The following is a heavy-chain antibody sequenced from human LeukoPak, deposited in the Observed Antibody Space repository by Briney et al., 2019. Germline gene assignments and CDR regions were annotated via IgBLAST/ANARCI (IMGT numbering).Heavy chain of an antibody. D-gene: IGHD6-13*01. CDR2: ISSSSSTI. Sequence: GGSLRLSCAASGFTFSSYSMNWVCQAPGKGLEWVSYISSSSSTIYYADSVKGRFTISRDNAKNSLFLQMNSLRAEDTAVYYCARDLNARSSFELGYWGQGTLVTVSS. V-gene: IGHV3-48*04. CDR1: GFTFSSYS. J-gene: IGHJ4*02. CDR3: ARDLNARSSFELGY.